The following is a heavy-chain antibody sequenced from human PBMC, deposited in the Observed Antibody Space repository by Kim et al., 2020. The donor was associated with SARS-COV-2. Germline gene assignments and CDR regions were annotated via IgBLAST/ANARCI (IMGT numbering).Heavy chain of an antibody. J-gene: IGHJ6*02. Sequence: GGSLRLSCAASGFTFSSYGMHWVRQAPGKGLEWVAVISYDGSNKYYADSVKGRFTISRDNSKNTLYLQMNSLRAEDTAVYYCAKRGDSSGYYFVPISYYYYYGMDVWGQGTTVTVSS. D-gene: IGHD3-22*01. CDR1: GFTFSSYG. CDR3: AKRGDSSGYYFVPISYYYYYGMDV. V-gene: IGHV3-30*18. CDR2: ISYDGSNK.